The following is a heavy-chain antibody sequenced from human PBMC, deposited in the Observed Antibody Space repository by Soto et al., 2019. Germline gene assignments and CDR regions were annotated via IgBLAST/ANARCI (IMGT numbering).Heavy chain of an antibody. Sequence: ASETLSLTCTVSGGSISSGDYHWSWIRQPPGKGLEWIGYIYYSGSTYYNPSLKSRVTISVDTSKNQFSLKLSSVTAADTAVYYCASYRPLHYYYGMDVWGQGTTVTVSS. J-gene: IGHJ6*02. CDR1: GGSISSGDYH. V-gene: IGHV4-30-4*01. CDR3: ASYRPLHYYYGMDV. D-gene: IGHD6-6*01. CDR2: IYYSGST.